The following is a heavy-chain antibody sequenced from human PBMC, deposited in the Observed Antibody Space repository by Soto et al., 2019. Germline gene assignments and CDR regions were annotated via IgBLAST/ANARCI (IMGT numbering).Heavy chain of an antibody. V-gene: IGHV3-21*01. J-gene: IGHJ4*02. D-gene: IGHD6-13*01. Sequence: PGGSLRLSCAASGFTFSSYSMNWVRQAPGKGLEWVSSISSSSSYIYYADSVKGRFTISRDNAKNSLYLQMNSLRAEDTAVYYCARELIAAAGTGGYWGQGTLVTVPQ. CDR3: ARELIAAAGTGGY. CDR1: GFTFSSYS. CDR2: ISSSSSYI.